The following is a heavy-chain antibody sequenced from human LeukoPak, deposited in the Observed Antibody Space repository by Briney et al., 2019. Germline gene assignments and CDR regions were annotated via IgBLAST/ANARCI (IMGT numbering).Heavy chain of an antibody. J-gene: IGHJ5*02. V-gene: IGHV1-2*02. CDR3: ARVPRGGDEFDP. CDR1: GYTFTGYY. D-gene: IGHD2-21*01. Sequence: ASVKVSRKASGYTFTGYYMHWVRQAPGQGLEWMGWINPNSGGTNYAQKFQGRVTMTRDTSISTAYMELSRLRSDDTAVYYCARVPRGGDEFDPWGQGTLVIVSS. CDR2: INPNSGGT.